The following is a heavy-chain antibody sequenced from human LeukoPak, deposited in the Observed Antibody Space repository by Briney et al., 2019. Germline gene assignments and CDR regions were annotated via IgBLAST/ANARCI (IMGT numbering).Heavy chain of an antibody. J-gene: IGHJ4*02. CDR1: GFTFSSYG. D-gene: IGHD6-6*01. CDR2: ISYDGSNK. CDR3: AKAPSLAALGTIFDY. Sequence: GGSLRLSCAASGFTFSSYGMHWVRQAPGKGLEWVAVISYDGSNKYYADSVKGRFTISRDNSKNTLYLQMNSLRAEDTAVYYCAKAPSLAALGTIFDYRGQGTLVTVSS. V-gene: IGHV3-30*18.